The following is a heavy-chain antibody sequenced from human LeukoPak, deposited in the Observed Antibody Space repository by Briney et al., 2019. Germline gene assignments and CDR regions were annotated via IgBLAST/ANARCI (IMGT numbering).Heavy chain of an antibody. CDR2: IIPIFGTA. CDR3: ARSTEYYFDY. D-gene: IGHD3-10*01. J-gene: IGHJ4*02. Sequence: ASVKVSCKASGGTFSSYAISWVRQAPGQGLEWMGGIIPIFGTANYAQKFQGRVTIITDESTSTAYMELSSLRSEDTAVYYCARSTEYYFDYWGQGTLVTVSS. V-gene: IGHV1-69*05. CDR1: GGTFSSYA.